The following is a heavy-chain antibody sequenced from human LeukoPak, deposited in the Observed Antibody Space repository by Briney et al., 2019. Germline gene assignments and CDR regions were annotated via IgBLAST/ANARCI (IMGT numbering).Heavy chain of an antibody. D-gene: IGHD4-23*01. CDR1: GGSFSGYY. CDR3: ARSGYGGNRPEAY. Sequence: SETLSLTCAVYGGSFSGYYWSWIRQPPGKGLEWIGEINHSGSTNYNPSLKSRVTTSVDTSKNQFSLKLSSVTAADTAVYYCARSGYGGNRPEAYWGQGTLVTVSS. CDR2: INHSGST. V-gene: IGHV4-34*01. J-gene: IGHJ4*02.